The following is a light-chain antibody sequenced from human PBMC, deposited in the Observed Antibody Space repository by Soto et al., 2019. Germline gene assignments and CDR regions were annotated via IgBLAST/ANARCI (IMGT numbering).Light chain of an antibody. CDR1: QSISSW. CDR3: QQYNSYPL. CDR2: DAS. Sequence: DIQMTQSPSTLSASVGDRVTITCRASQSISSWLAWYQQKPGKAPKLLIYDASSLESGVPSRFSGSGSGTEFTITSSTLQPDDFATYYCQQYNSYPLFGQGTRLEIK. V-gene: IGKV1-5*01. J-gene: IGKJ5*01.